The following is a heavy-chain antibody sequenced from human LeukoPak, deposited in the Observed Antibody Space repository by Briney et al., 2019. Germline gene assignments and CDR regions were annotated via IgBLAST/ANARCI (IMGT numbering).Heavy chain of an antibody. CDR2: IGSAGDT. Sequence: QPGGSLRFSCAASGFTFSSYDMHWVRQATGKGLEWVSAIGSAGDTYYPGSVKGRFTISRENAKNSLYLQMNSLRAGDTAVYYCARSRSYNHFDYWGQGTLVTVSS. V-gene: IGHV3-13*01. D-gene: IGHD1-14*01. CDR1: GFTFSSYD. CDR3: ARSRSYNHFDY. J-gene: IGHJ4*02.